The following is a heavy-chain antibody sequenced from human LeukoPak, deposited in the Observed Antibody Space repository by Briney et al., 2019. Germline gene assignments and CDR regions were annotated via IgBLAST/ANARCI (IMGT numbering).Heavy chain of an antibody. J-gene: IGHJ2*01. D-gene: IGHD2-15*01. Sequence: GGSLRLSCAASGFTFSDYFLSWIRQAPGKGLEWVSYISSSSTFTSYADSVKGRFTISRDNAKNSLYLQMNSLRAEDTAVYYCARDIERAWYFDLWGRGTLVTVSS. V-gene: IGHV3-11*05. CDR2: ISSSSTFT. CDR3: ARDIERAWYFDL. CDR1: GFTFSDYF.